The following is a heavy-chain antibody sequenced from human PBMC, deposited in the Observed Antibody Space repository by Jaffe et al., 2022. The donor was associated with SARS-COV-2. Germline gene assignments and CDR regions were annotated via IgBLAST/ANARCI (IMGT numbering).Heavy chain of an antibody. V-gene: IGHV3-66*02. Sequence: EVQLVESGGGLVQPGGSLRLSCAASGFTVSRNYMSWVRQAPGKGLEWVSVIYSGGTTYYADSVKGRFTISRDNSKNTLYLQMNSLRAEDTAVYYCARGCGGDCYADFDYWGQGTLVTVSS. D-gene: IGHD2-21*02. J-gene: IGHJ4*02. CDR2: IYSGGTT. CDR1: GFTVSRNY. CDR3: ARGCGGDCYADFDY.